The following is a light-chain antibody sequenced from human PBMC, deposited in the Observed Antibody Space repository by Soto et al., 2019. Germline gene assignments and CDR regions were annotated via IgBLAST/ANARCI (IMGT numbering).Light chain of an antibody. Sequence: EIVMTQSPATLSVSPGERATLSCRASQSVSSNSAWYQQKPGQAPRLLIYGASTRATGIPARFSGSGSGTEFTLTISSLQSEDFAVYYCQQYNNWPFPSWTFGQGTKVEIK. CDR3: QQYNNWPFPSWT. CDR2: GAS. J-gene: IGKJ1*01. CDR1: QSVSSN. V-gene: IGKV3-15*01.